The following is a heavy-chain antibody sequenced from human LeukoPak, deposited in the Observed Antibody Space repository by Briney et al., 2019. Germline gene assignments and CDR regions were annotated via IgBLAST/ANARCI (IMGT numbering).Heavy chain of an antibody. D-gene: IGHD3-16*01. J-gene: IGHJ4*02. CDR1: GYSFSHYG. Sequence: ASVNVSCKTSGYSFSHYGISWWRQAPGQGLEWVGWISAFNYIIEYAQKFQGRVTMTQDTATSTAYMELRSLTSDDTAVFYCTRGSSISAQGDTWGQGTLVSVSS. CDR2: ISAFNYII. V-gene: IGHV1-18*01. CDR3: TRGSSISAQGDT.